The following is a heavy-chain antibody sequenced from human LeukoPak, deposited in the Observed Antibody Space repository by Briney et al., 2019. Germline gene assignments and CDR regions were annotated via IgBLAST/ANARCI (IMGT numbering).Heavy chain of an antibody. Sequence: PGGSLRLSCAASGFTFSGSALHWVRQASGKGLEWVGRIRSKANSYATAYAASVKGRFTISRDDSKNTAYLQMNSLKTEDTAGYYCSSLFYDSSGYYSRWGQGTLVTVSS. CDR2: IRSKANSYAT. CDR1: GFTFSGSA. J-gene: IGHJ4*02. CDR3: SSLFYDSSGYYSR. V-gene: IGHV3-73*01. D-gene: IGHD3-22*01.